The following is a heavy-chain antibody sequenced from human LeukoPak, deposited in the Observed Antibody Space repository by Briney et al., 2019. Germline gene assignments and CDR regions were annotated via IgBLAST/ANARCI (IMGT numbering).Heavy chain of an antibody. CDR2: IYPGDSDI. V-gene: IGHV5-51*01. Sequence: PGESLQISCKGSGYSFTNYWIGWVRQLPGNGLEWMGIIYPGDSDIRVSPSFQGQVTISADKSISTAHLQWSSLKASDTAIYYCARPHYYDSIGYYFDYWGQGTLVTVSS. CDR3: ARPHYYDSIGYYFDY. CDR1: GYSFTNYW. D-gene: IGHD3-22*01. J-gene: IGHJ4*02.